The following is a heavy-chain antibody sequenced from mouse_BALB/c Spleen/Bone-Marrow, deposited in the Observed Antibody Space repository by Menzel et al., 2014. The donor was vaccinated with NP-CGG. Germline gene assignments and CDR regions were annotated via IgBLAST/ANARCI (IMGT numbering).Heavy chain of an antibody. D-gene: IGHD2-12*01. CDR2: IRNKAKGYTT. CDR3: ARDRNNDIHWYLDV. J-gene: IGHJ1*01. V-gene: IGHV7-3*02. CDR1: GFTFSDYY. Sequence: EVQVVESGGGLVQPGGSLRLSCATSGFTFSDYYMSWVRQPPGKALEWLGFIRNKAKGYTTEYIPSVKGRFTISRDNSQSMRYLQMNTLRAEDSATYYCARDRNNDIHWYLDVWGAGTTVTVSS.